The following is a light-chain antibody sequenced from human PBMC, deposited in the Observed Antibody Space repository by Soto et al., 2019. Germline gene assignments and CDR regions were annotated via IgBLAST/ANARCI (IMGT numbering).Light chain of an antibody. CDR1: QSVSSSY. CDR2: GAS. Sequence: EIVLTQSPGTLSLSPGERATLSCRASQSVSSSYLAWYQQKPGQAPRLLIYGASSRATGIPDRFSGSGSGTDFTLTISRLEPEDFAVYYCQQYGSSQVTFGQGTKVEIK. CDR3: QQYGSSQVT. J-gene: IGKJ1*01. V-gene: IGKV3-20*01.